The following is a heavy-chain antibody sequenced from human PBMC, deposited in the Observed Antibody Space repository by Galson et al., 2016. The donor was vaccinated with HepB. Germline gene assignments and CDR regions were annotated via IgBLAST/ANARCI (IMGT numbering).Heavy chain of an antibody. CDR3: TRVFRASDWRFDYDGGMDV. D-gene: IGHD4-23*01. Sequence: SLRLSCAASGFTFRTYTIHWVRQAPGKGLEWVALISSDGNKKYYADSVKGRFTISRDNSKNTLSLQMNSLRAEDTAVYYCTRVFRASDWRFDYDGGMDVWGQGTTVTVSS. CDR2: ISSDGNKK. V-gene: IGHV3-30*04. J-gene: IGHJ6*02. CDR1: GFTFRTYT.